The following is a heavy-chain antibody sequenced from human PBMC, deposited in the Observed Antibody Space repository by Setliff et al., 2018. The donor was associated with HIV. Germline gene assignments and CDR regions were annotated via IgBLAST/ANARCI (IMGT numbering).Heavy chain of an antibody. CDR1: GFSLNTRGMC. V-gene: IGHV2-70*11. CDR3: ARNGAEYGMDV. Sequence: SGPTLVNPTQTLTLTCTFPGFSLNTRGMCVSWIRQPPGKALEWLARIDWDDDKYYSTSLKARLTTSQDTSKDQIVLTMTNMDPVDTATYYCARNGAEYGMDVWGQGTTVTVSS. CDR2: IDWDDDK. J-gene: IGHJ6*02. D-gene: IGHD3-10*01.